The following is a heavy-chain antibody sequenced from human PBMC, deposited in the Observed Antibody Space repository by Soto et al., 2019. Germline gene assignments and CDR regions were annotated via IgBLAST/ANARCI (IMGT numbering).Heavy chain of an antibody. Sequence: VQLVESGGGLVPPGGSLRLSCAGSGFTFGDSYMSWIRQAPGKGLDWLSYISPGSRYPAYADSVKGRFTISRDNAKRSLYLQMMSLTAEDTAIYYCVRGGGGGLFDPWGQGTMVTVSS. CDR1: GFTFGDSY. V-gene: IGHV3-11*06. J-gene: IGHJ5*02. D-gene: IGHD2-15*01. CDR2: ISPGSRYP. CDR3: VRGGGGGLFDP.